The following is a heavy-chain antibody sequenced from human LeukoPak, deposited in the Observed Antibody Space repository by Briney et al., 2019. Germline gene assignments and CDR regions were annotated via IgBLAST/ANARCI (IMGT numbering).Heavy chain of an antibody. D-gene: IGHD3-10*01. CDR2: ISSSSSYI. J-gene: IGHJ4*02. V-gene: IGHV3-21*01. CDR3: ARVSGSGSDFDY. CDR1: GFTFSSYS. Sequence: GGSLRLSCAASGFTFSSYSMNWVRQAPGKGLEWVSSISSSSSYIYYADSVKGRFTNSRDNAKNSLYLQMNSLRAEDTAVYYCARVSGSGSDFDYWGQGTLVTVSS.